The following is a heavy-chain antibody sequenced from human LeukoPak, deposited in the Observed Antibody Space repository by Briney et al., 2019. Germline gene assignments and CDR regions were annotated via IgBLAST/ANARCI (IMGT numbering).Heavy chain of an antibody. D-gene: IGHD1-26*01. CDR1: GFIFNIYT. CDR2: LGAGGGST. J-gene: IGHJ4*02. Sequence: QPGGSLRLSCATSGFIFNIYTMSWVRQAPGKGLEWVSSLGAGGGSTYYADSVKGRFTISRDNSKNTLYLQMNSLRAEDTAVYYCAKDIVYYFDYWGQGTLVTVSS. V-gene: IGHV3-23*01. CDR3: AKDIVYYFDY.